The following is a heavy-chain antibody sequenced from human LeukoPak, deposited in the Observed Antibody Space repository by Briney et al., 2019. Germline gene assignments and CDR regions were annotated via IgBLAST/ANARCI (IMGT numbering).Heavy chain of an antibody. CDR3: ARDPNGDYIGAFDM. D-gene: IGHD4-17*01. CDR2: IRGGGGSA. V-gene: IGHV3-23*01. J-gene: IGHJ3*02. CDR1: GFTFSAYA. Sequence: GGSLRLSCTATGFTFSAYAMMWVRQAPGKGPEWVSAIRGGGGSAFYADSVKGRFTISRDNSKYTLFLQMNSLRAEDTAVYYCARDPNGDYIGAFDMWGPGTMVTVSS.